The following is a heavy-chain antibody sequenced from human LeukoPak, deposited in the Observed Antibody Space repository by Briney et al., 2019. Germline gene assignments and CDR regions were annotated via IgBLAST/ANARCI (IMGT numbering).Heavy chain of an antibody. CDR1: GFTFSSYG. D-gene: IGHD6-13*01. Sequence: GGSLRLFCAASGFTFSSYGMHWVRQAPGKGLEWVAVIWYDGTNKYYADSVKGRFTISRDNSKNTLYLQMNSLRAEDTAVYYCARGDSSSYEVYFDYWGQGTLVTVSS. J-gene: IGHJ4*02. V-gene: IGHV3-33*01. CDR2: IWYDGTNK. CDR3: ARGDSSSYEVYFDY.